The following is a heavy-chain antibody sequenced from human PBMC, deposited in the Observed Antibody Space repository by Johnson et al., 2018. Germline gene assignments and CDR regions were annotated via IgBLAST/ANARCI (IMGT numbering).Heavy chain of an antibody. Sequence: QVQLVQSGAEVKKPGSSVKVSCQASGGTSSSYGIIWVRQAPGQGLEWMGGIIPLFRSGNYAQKFQGRVTVTRDTSSSTGYMHLSSLDSEDTAVYYCARGIRTGSGCYLYWGQGTLVTVSS. CDR3: ARGIRTGSGCYLY. V-gene: IGHV1-69*05. J-gene: IGHJ4*03. CDR2: IIPLFRSG. CDR1: GGTSSSYG. D-gene: IGHD3-10*01.